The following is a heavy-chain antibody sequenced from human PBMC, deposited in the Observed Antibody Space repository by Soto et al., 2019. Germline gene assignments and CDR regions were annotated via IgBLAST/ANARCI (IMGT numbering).Heavy chain of an antibody. CDR2: IIPILGIA. CDR1: GGTFSSYT. J-gene: IGHJ4*02. Sequence: SVKVSCKASGGTFSSYTISWVRQAPGQGLEWMGRIIPILGIANYAQKFQGRVTITADKSTSTAYMELSSLRSEDTAVYYCARDPQGGDPALFDYWGQGTLVTVSS. V-gene: IGHV1-69*04. D-gene: IGHD2-21*02. CDR3: ARDPQGGDPALFDY.